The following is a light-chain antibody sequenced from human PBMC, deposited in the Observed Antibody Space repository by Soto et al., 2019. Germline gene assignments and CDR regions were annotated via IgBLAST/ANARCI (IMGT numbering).Light chain of an antibody. CDR3: QQSYSTLFT. Sequence: DIQLTQSPSSLSASVGDRVTITCRASQTIIRYLNWYQHKPGRDPDLLIYTVSSLQSRVPSRFSGSGSGTEFTLTISTLQPEDFAPYYCQQSYSTLFTFGPGTKVEIK. CDR2: TVS. V-gene: IGKV1-39*01. CDR1: QTIIRY. J-gene: IGKJ3*01.